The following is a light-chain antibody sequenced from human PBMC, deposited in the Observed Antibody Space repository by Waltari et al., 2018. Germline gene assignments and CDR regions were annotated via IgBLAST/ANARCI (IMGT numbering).Light chain of an antibody. CDR1: SRDVGSYNI. Sequence: QSALTQPASVSGSPGQSITISCTGTSRDVGSYNIVPWYQQHPSKAPQLMVYEVSKRPSGVSNRFSGSKSGNTASLTISGLQAEDEADYYCCSYASSITYVFGTGTKVTVL. CDR2: EVS. V-gene: IGLV2-23*02. J-gene: IGLJ1*01. CDR3: CSYASSITYV.